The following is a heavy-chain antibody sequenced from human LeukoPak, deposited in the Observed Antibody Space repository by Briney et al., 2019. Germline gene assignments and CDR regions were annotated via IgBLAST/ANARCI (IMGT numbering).Heavy chain of an antibody. CDR3: AIQQQLVFYYFDY. D-gene: IGHD6-13*01. CDR1: GGSISSGSYY. J-gene: IGHJ4*02. Sequence: SSETLSLTCTVSGGSISSGSYYWSWIRQPAGKGLEWIGRIYTSGSTNYNPSLKSRVTISVDTSKNQFSLKLSSVTAADTAVYYCAIQQQLVFYYFDYWGQGTLVTVSS. CDR2: IYTSGST. V-gene: IGHV4-61*02.